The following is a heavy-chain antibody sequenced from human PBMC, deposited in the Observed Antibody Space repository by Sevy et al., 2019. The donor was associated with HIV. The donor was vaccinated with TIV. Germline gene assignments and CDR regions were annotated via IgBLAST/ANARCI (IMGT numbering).Heavy chain of an antibody. CDR3: ETGRKSYNWNGGMSYYFDY. CDR1: GYTLTELS. V-gene: IGHV1-24*01. CDR2: LDPEDGDT. Sequence: ASVKVSCKVSGYTLTELSMHWVRQAPGKGLEWMGGLDPEDGDTIYAQKFQGRVTMTEDTSTDTAYTELSSLSSEETAVYYCETGRKSYNWNGGMSYYFDYWGQGTLVTVSS. D-gene: IGHD1-20*01. J-gene: IGHJ4*02.